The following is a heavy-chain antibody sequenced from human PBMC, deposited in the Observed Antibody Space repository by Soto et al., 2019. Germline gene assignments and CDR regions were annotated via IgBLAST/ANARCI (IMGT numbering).Heavy chain of an antibody. D-gene: IGHD3-3*01. J-gene: IGHJ6*03. Sequence: GGSLRLSCATSGMHWVRQAPGKGLEWVSMICANGGQKYYADSVKGRFTITRDNSKNTLYLQMNSLRAEDTAVYYCAKHPPTAYDFAYMDVWGKGTTVTVSS. CDR2: ICANGGQK. CDR3: AKHPPTAYDFAYMDV. CDR1: G. V-gene: IGHV3-23*01.